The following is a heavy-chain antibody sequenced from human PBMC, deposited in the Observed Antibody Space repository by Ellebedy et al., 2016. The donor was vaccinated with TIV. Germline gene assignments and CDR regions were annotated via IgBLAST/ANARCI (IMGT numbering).Heavy chain of an antibody. Sequence: PGGSLRLSCAVSGFTFSTYSMNWVRQAPGKGLEWLSFISSRSSTIYYVDSVKGRVTISRDHAKNSLYLQMNSLRADDTAVYYCARDAERRVQLWEYYYDYWGQGTLGTVYS. D-gene: IGHD5-18*01. CDR3: ARDAERRVQLWEYYYDY. CDR1: GFTFSTYS. V-gene: IGHV3-48*04. J-gene: IGHJ4*02. CDR2: ISSRSSTI.